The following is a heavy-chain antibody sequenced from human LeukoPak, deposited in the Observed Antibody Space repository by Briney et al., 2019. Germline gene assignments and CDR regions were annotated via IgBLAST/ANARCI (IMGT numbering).Heavy chain of an antibody. CDR1: GFTFSSYW. J-gene: IGHJ4*02. V-gene: IGHV3-7*01. D-gene: IGHD3-10*01. CDR2: IKQDGSEK. Sequence: PGGSLRLSCAASGFTFSSYWMSWVRQAPGKGLEWVANIKQDGSEKYYVDSVKGRFTISRDNAKNSLYLQKNSLRAEDTAVYYCARERYYYGSGSYYLDYWGQGTLVTVSS. CDR3: ARERYYYGSGSYYLDY.